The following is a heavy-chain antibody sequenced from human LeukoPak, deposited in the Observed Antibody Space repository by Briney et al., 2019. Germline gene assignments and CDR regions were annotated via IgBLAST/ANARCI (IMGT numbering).Heavy chain of an antibody. CDR1: GGSFSDYY. CDR2: ISHGGTT. D-gene: IGHD2-21*01. CDR3: ARGHSDFGVIMGWVDP. V-gene: IGHV4-34*01. Sequence: SETLSLTCAVYGGSFSDYYWNWIRQPPGKGPEWIGDISHGGTTHYNPSLKSRLTISFDTSKNQFSLNLISVTAADTAVYYCARGHSDFGVIMGWVDPWGQGTLVTVSS. J-gene: IGHJ5*02.